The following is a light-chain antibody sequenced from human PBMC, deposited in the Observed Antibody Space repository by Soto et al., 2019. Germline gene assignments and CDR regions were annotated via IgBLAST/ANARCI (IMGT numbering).Light chain of an antibody. CDR2: GAS. CDR1: QSVSSTY. J-gene: IGKJ5*01. V-gene: IGKV3-15*01. Sequence: EIVMTQSPATLSVSPGGRATLSCRASQSVSSTYFAWYQQKPGQAPRLLIFGASNRATGIPARFSGSGSGTEFTLTISSLQSEDFAIYYCQHYDNWPFTFGQGTRLEIK. CDR3: QHYDNWPFT.